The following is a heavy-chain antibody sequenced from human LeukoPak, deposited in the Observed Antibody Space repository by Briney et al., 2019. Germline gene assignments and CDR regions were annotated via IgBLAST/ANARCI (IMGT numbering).Heavy chain of an antibody. CDR1: GFTFRDYY. V-gene: IGHV3-11*01. CDR3: ARHSSGYFRLDY. D-gene: IGHD3-22*01. Sequence: GGSLRLSCAASGFTFRDYYMSWIRQAPGKGLEWVSYISSSGDSIYYADSVKGRFTISRDNAKNSLYLQMNSLRAEDTAVYYCARHSSGYFRLDYWSQGTLVTVSS. CDR2: ISSSGDSI. J-gene: IGHJ4*02.